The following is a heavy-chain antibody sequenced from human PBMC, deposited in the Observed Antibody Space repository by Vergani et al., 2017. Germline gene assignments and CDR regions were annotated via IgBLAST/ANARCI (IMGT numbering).Heavy chain of an antibody. D-gene: IGHD2/OR15-2a*01. CDR3: VKEKIDLGSYFFDS. CDR2: ISGPGLST. V-gene: IGHV3-23*04. CDR1: GFTFSNSA. J-gene: IGHJ4*01. Sequence: EVHLEESGGGLVQPGGSLRLSCAASGFTFSNSAVSWVRQAPGRGLAWVSSISGPGLSTYYADSVKGRFSISRDNSKNTVFLQMHSLSAEDTAIYYCVKEKIDLGSYFFDSWGHGILVTVSS.